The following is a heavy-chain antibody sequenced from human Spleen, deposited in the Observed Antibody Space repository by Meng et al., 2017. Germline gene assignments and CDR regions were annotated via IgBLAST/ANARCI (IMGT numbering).Heavy chain of an antibody. CDR1: GGSFSNYY. V-gene: IGHV4-34*01. J-gene: IGHJ6*02. D-gene: IGHD3-16*01. CDR2: INHSGST. CDR3: ARNLDYYYAMDV. Sequence: SETLSLTCAVSGGSFSNYYWSWIRQSPGKGLEWIGEINHSGSTNYNPSLKSRVTISVDTSKNQFSLKLSSVTAADTAVYYCARNLDYYYAMDVWGQGTTVTVSS.